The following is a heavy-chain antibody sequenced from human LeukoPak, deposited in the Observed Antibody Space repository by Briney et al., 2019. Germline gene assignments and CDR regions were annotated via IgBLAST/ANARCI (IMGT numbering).Heavy chain of an antibody. CDR2: IYYSGST. D-gene: IGHD3-22*01. CDR1: GGSISSGDYY. J-gene: IGHJ4*02. CDR3: ARGRGVPYYYDSSGYYPADY. V-gene: IGHV4-30-4*01. Sequence: SETLSLTCTVSGGSISSGDYYWSWIRQPPGKGLECIGHIYYSGSTYYNPSLKSRVTISVDTSKNQFSLKLSSVTAADTAVYYCARGRGVPYYYDSSGYYPADYWGQGTLVTVSS.